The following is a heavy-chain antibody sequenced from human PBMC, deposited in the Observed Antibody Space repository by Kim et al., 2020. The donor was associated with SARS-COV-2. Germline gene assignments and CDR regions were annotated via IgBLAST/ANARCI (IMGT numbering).Heavy chain of an antibody. Sequence: PSLQSRVTISVDTSKNQFSLKLSSVTAADTAVYYCAPQLAYQRSNPEMATWGQGTLVTVSS. D-gene: IGHD2-2*01. CDR3: APQLAYQRSNPEMAT. J-gene: IGHJ4*02. V-gene: IGHV4-34*01.